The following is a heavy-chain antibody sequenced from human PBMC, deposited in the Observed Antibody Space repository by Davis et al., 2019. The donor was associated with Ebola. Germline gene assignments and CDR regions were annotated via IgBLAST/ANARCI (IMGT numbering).Heavy chain of an antibody. CDR3: ARDIGYSDGWPDYYYYGMDV. CDR1: GFTFSSYA. D-gene: IGHD6-19*01. Sequence: GESLKISCAASGFTFSSYAMHWVRQAPGKGLEWVAVVSYDGRHKYYADSVKGRFTISRDNSKNTLNLQMNSLRAEDTAVYYCARDIGYSDGWPDYYYYGMDVWGQGTTVTVSS. J-gene: IGHJ6*02. V-gene: IGHV3-30*04. CDR2: VSYDGRHK.